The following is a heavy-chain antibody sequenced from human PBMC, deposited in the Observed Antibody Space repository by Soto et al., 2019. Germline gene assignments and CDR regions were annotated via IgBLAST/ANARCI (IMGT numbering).Heavy chain of an antibody. Sequence: QVQLLQSGAEVKRSGTSVKVSCKAAAGTFRSYAMSWVRQAPGQGLEWMGGIIPMFGTPNYAQNFKGRLTITPVAPTRPAEMALSSLRSEDPGAYYCARAVVAVVAIDDKYYGRDAWAKGPT. CDR1: AGTFRSYA. CDR2: IIPMFGTP. CDR3: ARAVVAVVAIDDKYYGRDA. V-gene: IGHV1-69*01. J-gene: IGHJ6*04. D-gene: IGHD2-21*01.